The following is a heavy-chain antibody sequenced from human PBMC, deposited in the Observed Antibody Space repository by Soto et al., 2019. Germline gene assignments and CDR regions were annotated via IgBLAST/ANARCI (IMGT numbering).Heavy chain of an antibody. Sequence: GGSLRLSCSASGFTFSSYAMHWVRQAPGKGLEYVSAISSNGGSTYYADSAKGRFTTSRDNSKNTLYLQMSSLRAEDTAVYYCVKDQFIREWEPDDYYYYYGMDVWGQGTTVTVSS. J-gene: IGHJ6*02. CDR2: ISSNGGST. CDR1: GFTFSSYA. D-gene: IGHD1-26*01. V-gene: IGHV3-64D*08. CDR3: VKDQFIREWEPDDYYYYYGMDV.